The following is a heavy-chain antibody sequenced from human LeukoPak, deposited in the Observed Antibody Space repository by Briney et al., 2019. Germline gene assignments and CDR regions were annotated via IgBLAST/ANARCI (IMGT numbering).Heavy chain of an antibody. CDR1: GFTFSTYG. Sequence: GGSLRLSCAASGFTFSTYGLHWVRQAPGKGLEWVAFIRNDGSTKYYADPVKGRFTISRDNSKNTLYLEVNSLRVEETAVYYCAKVHNSSWGFFDLWGRGALVTVSS. CDR2: IRNDGSTK. CDR3: AKVHNSSWGFFDL. D-gene: IGHD6-13*01. V-gene: IGHV3-30*02. J-gene: IGHJ2*01.